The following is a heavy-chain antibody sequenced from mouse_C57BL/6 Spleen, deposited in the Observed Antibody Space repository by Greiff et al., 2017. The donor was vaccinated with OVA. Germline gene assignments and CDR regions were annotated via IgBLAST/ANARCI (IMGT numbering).Heavy chain of an antibody. D-gene: IGHD1-1*01. V-gene: IGHV1-61*01. CDR2: IYPSDSET. J-gene: IGHJ2*01. CDR3: ASRVEYYGSSYDD. Sequence: QVQLQQPGAELVRPGSSVKLSCKASGYTFTSYWMDWVKQRPGQGLEWIGNIYPSDSETHYNQKFQDKATLTVDKSSSTAYRQISSLTSGDSAVYYGASRVEYYGSSYDDWGQGTTLTVSS. CDR1: GYTFTSYW.